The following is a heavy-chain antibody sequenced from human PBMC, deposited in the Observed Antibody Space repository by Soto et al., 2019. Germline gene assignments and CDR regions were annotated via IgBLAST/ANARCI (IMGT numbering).Heavy chain of an antibody. V-gene: IGHV3-7*01. CDR3: ARETVLRFLEWSYYYYDMDV. D-gene: IGHD3-3*01. Sequence: GGSLRLSCAASGFTFSSYWMSWVRQAPGKGLEWVANIKQDGSEKYYVDSVKGRFTISRDNAKNSLYLQMNSLRAEDTAVYYCARETVLRFLEWSYYYYDMDVWGKGTTVTVSS. CDR2: IKQDGSEK. J-gene: IGHJ6*03. CDR1: GFTFSSYW.